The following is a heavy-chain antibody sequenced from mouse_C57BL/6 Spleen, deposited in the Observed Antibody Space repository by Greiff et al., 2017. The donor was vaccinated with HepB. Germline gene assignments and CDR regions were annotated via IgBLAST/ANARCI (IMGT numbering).Heavy chain of an antibody. V-gene: IGHV5-4*01. Sequence: EVQGVESGGGLVKPGGSLKLSCAASGFTFSSYAMSWVRQTPEKRLEWVATISDGGSYTYYPDNVKGRFTISRDNAKNNLYLQMSHLKSEDTAMYYCATTMITTDWYFDVWGTGTTVTVSS. J-gene: IGHJ1*03. CDR2: ISDGGSYT. CDR3: ATTMITTDWYFDV. CDR1: GFTFSSYA. D-gene: IGHD2-4*01.